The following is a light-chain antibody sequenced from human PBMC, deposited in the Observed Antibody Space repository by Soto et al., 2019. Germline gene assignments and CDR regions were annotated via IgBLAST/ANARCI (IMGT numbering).Light chain of an antibody. J-gene: IGKJ1*01. V-gene: IGKV1-17*01. CDR1: QGIRNA. CDR2: AAS. Sequence: DIQMTQSPSSLSASVGDRVTITCRASQGIRNALGWYQQKPGKAPKRLIYAASSLQSGVPSRFSGSGSWTELTLTISSLQPEDFATYYCLQHNSYPWTCGQGTKLEIK. CDR3: LQHNSYPWT.